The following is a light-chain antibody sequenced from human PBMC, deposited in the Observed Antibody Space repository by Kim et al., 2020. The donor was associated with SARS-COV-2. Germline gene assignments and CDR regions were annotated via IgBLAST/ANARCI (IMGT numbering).Light chain of an antibody. CDR3: AAWDDGLNGLV. Sequence: RQRVTISCSGSSSNVGSNYVHWYQQFTGRPPKLLVYYDDELPSGVSDRFSASKSGTSASLAISGLQSEDEADYYCAAWDDGLNGLVFGGGTQLTVL. CDR1: SSNVGSNY. J-gene: IGLJ2*01. CDR2: YDD. V-gene: IGLV1-36*01.